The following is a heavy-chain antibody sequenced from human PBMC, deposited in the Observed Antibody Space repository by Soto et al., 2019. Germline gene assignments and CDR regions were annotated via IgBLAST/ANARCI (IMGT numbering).Heavy chain of an antibody. V-gene: IGHV3-23*01. D-gene: IGHD2-21*01. CDR2: VTGDRSST. CDR1: GFTFSSSA. CDR3: AKDMSCGGGYGMDV. J-gene: IGHJ6*02. Sequence: QPGSSLRLSCGGSGFTFSSSAMSKVLPVPGRGRERVSVVTGDRSSTYYADLVKGWFTISRDNAKITLWLQMNRLRAEDTGLYYGAKDMSCGGGYGMDVWGQGTTVTVSS.